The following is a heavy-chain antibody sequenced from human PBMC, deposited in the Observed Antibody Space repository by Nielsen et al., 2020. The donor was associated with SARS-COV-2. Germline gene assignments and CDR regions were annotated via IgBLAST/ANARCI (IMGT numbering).Heavy chain of an antibody. D-gene: IGHD1-26*01. CDR1: GLSVSSNY. V-gene: IGHV3-66*01. Sequence: GESLKISCAGAGLSVSSNYLSWVRQAPGKGLEWVSITYSAGNTNYADSVKGRFTISRDDSKNTLYLQMNSLRVEDTAVYYCARGGYFDIWGRGTLVTVSS. J-gene: IGHJ2*01. CDR2: TYSAGNT. CDR3: ARGGYFDI.